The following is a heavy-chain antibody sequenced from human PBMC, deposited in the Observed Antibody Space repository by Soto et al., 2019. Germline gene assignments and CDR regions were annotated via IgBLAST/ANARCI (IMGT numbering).Heavy chain of an antibody. CDR3: ATSGVDAFDI. CDR1: GLHCDDFI. J-gene: IGHJ3*02. CDR2: ISWNSGSI. V-gene: IGHV3-9*01. Sequence: AGGSLRLSCAASGLHCDDFIMNWVRQVPGKGLEWVSLISWNSGSIGYADSVKGRFTISRDNAKNSLYLQMNSLRAEDTALYYCATSGVDAFDIWGQGTMVTVSS.